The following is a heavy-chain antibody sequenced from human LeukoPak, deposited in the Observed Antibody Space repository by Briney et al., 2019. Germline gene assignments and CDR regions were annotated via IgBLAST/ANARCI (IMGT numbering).Heavy chain of an antibody. D-gene: IGHD5-24*01. CDR3: ARDRRERGLGNNYWGALEM. J-gene: IGHJ3*02. CDR1: GFTLSTYA. CDR2: TSSGDEST. V-gene: IGHV3-23*01. Sequence: GGSLRLSCVASGFTLSTYAMNWVRQAPGKGLEWVSGTSSGDESTYYADSMKARFTISRDKSTNTLYLQIHSLRVEDTAVYYCARDRRERGLGNNYWGALEMWGRGTMVTVSS.